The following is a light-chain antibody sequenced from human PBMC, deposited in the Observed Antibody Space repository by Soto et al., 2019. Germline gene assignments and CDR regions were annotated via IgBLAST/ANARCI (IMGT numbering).Light chain of an antibody. V-gene: IGLV2-14*01. CDR2: DVN. J-gene: IGLJ1*01. CDR3: SSHTISSALQV. Sequence: QSVLTQPASVSGSPGQSITISCTGTISDIGGYNFISWYQHHPGKAPKLVIYDVNNRPSGISYRFSGSKSGNTASLTISGLQADDEADYYCSSHTISSALQVFGTGTKLTVL. CDR1: ISDIGGYNF.